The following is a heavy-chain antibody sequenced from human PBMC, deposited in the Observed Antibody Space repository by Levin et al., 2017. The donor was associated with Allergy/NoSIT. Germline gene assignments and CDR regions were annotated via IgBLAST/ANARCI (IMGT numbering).Heavy chain of an antibody. J-gene: IGHJ6*02. CDR1: GFTFTSFW. CDR2: IERDGSET. CDR3: AREEGWGYHYGMDV. Sequence: GGSLRLSCAASGFTFTSFWMTWVRQAPGKGLEWVANIERDGSETYYVHSVKGRFTISRDNAKNSVYLQMNSLRVDDTAVYYCAREEGWGYHYGMDVWGQGTTVTVSS. D-gene: IGHD3-16*02. V-gene: IGHV3-7*01.